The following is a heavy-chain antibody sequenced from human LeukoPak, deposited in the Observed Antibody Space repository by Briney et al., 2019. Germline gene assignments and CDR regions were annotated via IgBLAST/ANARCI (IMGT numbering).Heavy chain of an antibody. D-gene: IGHD3-10*01. J-gene: IGHJ3*02. Sequence: PGGSLRLSCAASGFTFSSYAMSWLRQAPGKGQELVSAISDSGGSTYYADSVKGRFTISRDNSKNTLYLQVNSLRAEDTAVYYCAKRVGPGRAFDIWGQGTMVTVSS. CDR1: GFTFSSYA. V-gene: IGHV3-23*01. CDR3: AKRVGPGRAFDI. CDR2: ISDSGGST.